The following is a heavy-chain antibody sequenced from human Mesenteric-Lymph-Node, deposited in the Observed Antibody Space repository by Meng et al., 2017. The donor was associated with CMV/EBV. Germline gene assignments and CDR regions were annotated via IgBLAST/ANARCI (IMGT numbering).Heavy chain of an antibody. V-gene: IGHV4-31*03. Sequence: SETLSLTCTVSGGPISSGGYYWSWIRRHPGKGLEWIGYIYYSGSTYYNPSLKSRVTISVDTSKNQFSLKLSSVTAADTAVYYCARGRAREYCSGGSCYSSADWGQGTLVTVSS. J-gene: IGHJ4*02. CDR2: IYYSGST. CDR3: ARGRAREYCSGGSCYSSAD. D-gene: IGHD2-15*01. CDR1: GGPISSGGYY.